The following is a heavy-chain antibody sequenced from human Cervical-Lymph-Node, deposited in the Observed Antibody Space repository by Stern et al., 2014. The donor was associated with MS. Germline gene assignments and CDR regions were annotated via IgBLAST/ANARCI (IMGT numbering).Heavy chain of an antibody. CDR3: ARDLGVGPTVS. J-gene: IGHJ5*02. CDR2: IIPLVGTT. D-gene: IGHD1-26*01. CDR1: LGTFSTSG. Sequence: QDQLVHSGAEVKVPGSSVKVSCKAFLGTFSTSGITWVRQAPGQGLEWMGGIIPLVGTTIYSRKFQGRLTITADKYTNTAYMALNSLRSDDTAVYFCARDLGVGPTVSWGQGTVVTVSS. V-gene: IGHV1-69*14.